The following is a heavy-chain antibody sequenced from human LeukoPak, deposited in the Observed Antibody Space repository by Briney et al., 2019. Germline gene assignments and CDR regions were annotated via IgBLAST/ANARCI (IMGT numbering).Heavy chain of an antibody. CDR2: IYYRGST. CDR3: ARGGSGYSLDY. V-gene: IGHV4-59*08. D-gene: IGHD3-22*01. J-gene: IGHJ4*02. Sequence: SETLSLTCTVSGGSISSYYWSWIRQPPGKGLEWIGYIYYRGSTNYNPSLKSRVTISVDTSKNQFSLKLNSVTAADTAVFYCARGGSGYSLDYWGQGTLVTVSS. CDR1: GGSISSYY.